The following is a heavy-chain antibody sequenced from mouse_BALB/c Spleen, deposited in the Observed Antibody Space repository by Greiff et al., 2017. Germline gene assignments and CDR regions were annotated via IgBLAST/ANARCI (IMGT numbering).Heavy chain of an antibody. CDR2: ISDGGSYT. J-gene: IGHJ3*01. CDR1: GFAFSSYD. D-gene: IGHD2-4*01. V-gene: IGHV5-4*02. Sequence: EVKLMESGGGLVKPGGSLKLSCAASGFAFSSYDMSWVRQTPEKRLEWVATISDGGSYTYYPDSVKGRFTISRDNAKNNLYLQMSSLKSEDTAMYYCARDRSYDYDGAWFAYWGQGTLVTVSA. CDR3: ARDRSYDYDGAWFAY.